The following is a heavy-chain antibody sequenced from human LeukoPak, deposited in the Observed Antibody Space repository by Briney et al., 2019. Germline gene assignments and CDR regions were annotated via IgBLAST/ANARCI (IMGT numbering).Heavy chain of an antibody. Sequence: SETLSLTRTVSGGSISSSSYYWGWIRQPPGKGLEWIGSIYYSGSTYYNPSLKSRVTISVDTSKNQFSLKLSSVTAADTAVYYCWGSYRYVYYYYMDVWGKGTTVTVSS. J-gene: IGHJ6*03. CDR2: IYYSGST. V-gene: IGHV4-39*07. D-gene: IGHD3-16*02. CDR1: GGSISSSSYY. CDR3: WGSYRYVYYYYMDV.